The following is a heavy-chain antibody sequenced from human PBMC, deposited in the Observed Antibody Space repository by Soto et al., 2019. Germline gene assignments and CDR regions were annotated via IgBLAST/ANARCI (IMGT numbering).Heavy chain of an antibody. CDR3: AKPSSADAFHI. V-gene: IGHV3-23*01. J-gene: IGHJ3*02. Sequence: GRSLRLSCASSGLPFSSYAMSWVRQAPGKWLEWVSGISGSCGSTYYADSVRGRFTISRDNSKNTLYLQMNRLRVEDTAVYYCAKPSSADAFHIWGQGTMVTVSS. D-gene: IGHD2-2*01. CDR1: GLPFSSYA. CDR2: ISGSCGST.